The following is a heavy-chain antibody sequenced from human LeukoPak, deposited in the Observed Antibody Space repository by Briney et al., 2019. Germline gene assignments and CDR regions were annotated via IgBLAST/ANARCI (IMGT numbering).Heavy chain of an antibody. Sequence: GGSLRLSCAASGFTFSNTWMSWVRQAPGKGLEWVGRIKSKTDGGTTDYAAPVKGRFIISRDDSKNTLYLQMNSLKTEDTAVYYCTRDGYSGYEGLYDYWGQGTLVTVSS. CDR3: TRDGYSGYEGLYDY. CDR1: GFTFSNTW. V-gene: IGHV3-15*01. J-gene: IGHJ4*02. CDR2: IKSKTDGGTT. D-gene: IGHD5-12*01.